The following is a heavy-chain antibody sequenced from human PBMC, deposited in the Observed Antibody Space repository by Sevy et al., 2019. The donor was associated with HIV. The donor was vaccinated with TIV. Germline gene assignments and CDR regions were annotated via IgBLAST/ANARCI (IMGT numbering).Heavy chain of an antibody. CDR2: INPNSGGT. CDR1: GYTFTGYY. J-gene: IGHJ4*02. D-gene: IGHD2-21*02. CDR3: ARGYCGGDCYSPLTYFDY. Sequence: ASVKVSCKASGYTFTGYYMHWVRQAPGQGLEWMGWINPNSGGTNYAQKFQGRVTITRDTSIRTAYMELSRLRSDDTAVYYCARGYCGGDCYSPLTYFDYWGQGTLVTVSS. V-gene: IGHV1-2*02.